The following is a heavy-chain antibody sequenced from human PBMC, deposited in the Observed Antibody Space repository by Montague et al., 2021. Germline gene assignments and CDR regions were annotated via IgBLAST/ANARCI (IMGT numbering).Heavy chain of an antibody. CDR3: TRPGGYCTNDTCYFWFAP. J-gene: IGHJ5*02. CDR2: IYSSGST. Sequence: SETLSLTCTVSGGSISRSSYYWGWIHQPPGKGLEWIGSIYSSGSTYYNPSLKSRVTISADTSKNQSSLKLSSVTAADTAVYYCTRPGGYCTNDTCYFWFAPWGQGILVTVSS. V-gene: IGHV4-39*01. D-gene: IGHD2-8*01. CDR1: GGSISRSSYY.